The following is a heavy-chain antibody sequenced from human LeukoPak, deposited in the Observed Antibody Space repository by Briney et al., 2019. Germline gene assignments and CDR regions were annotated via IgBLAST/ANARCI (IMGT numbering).Heavy chain of an antibody. CDR2: ISAYNGNT. CDR3: ASVRRDGYTLGGLIAFDI. D-gene: IGHD5-24*01. Sequence: ASVKVSCKASGYTFTSYGISWVRQAPGQGLEWMGWISAYNGNTNYAQKLQGRVTMTTDTSTSTAYMELRSLRSEDTAVYYCASVRRDGYTLGGLIAFDIWGQGTLVTVSS. V-gene: IGHV1-18*04. J-gene: IGHJ3*02. CDR1: GYTFTSYG.